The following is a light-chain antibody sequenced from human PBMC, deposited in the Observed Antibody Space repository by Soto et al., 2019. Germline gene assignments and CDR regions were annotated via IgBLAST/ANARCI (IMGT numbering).Light chain of an antibody. J-gene: IGLJ1*01. Sequence: QSVLTQPASVSGSPGQSITISCAGTSSDVGSYNLVSWYQNHPGKAPKLMIYEGSKRPSGVSNRFSGSKSGNTASLTISGLQAADEADYFCFSYAGSSTYVFETGTKVTVL. CDR3: FSYAGSSTYV. CDR2: EGS. CDR1: SSDVGSYNL. V-gene: IGLV2-23*01.